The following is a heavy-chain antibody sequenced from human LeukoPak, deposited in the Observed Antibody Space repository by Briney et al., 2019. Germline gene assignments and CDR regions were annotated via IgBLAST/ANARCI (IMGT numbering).Heavy chain of an antibody. CDR1: GFTFSSYG. Sequence: PGGSLRLSCAASGFTFSSYGMHWVRQAPGGGREWVAVISYDGSNKYYADSVKGRFTISRDNSKNTLYLQMNSLRAEDTAVYYCAKDGLAAALDYWGQGTLVTVSS. CDR2: ISYDGSNK. J-gene: IGHJ4*02. D-gene: IGHD6-13*01. V-gene: IGHV3-30*18. CDR3: AKDGLAAALDY.